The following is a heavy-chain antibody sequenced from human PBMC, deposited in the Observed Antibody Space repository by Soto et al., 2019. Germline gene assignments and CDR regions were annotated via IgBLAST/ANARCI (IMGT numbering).Heavy chain of an antibody. CDR2: ISWNSGSI. Sequence: SLRHLCAAPGVSFDDYTMPWIPQAAEKGLEWASGISWNSGSIGDADSVKGRFTISRDNAKNSLYVQMNRLRAEDTALYYCAKAVHFSAGGHNWFATCVQGTLETVTS. J-gene: IGHJ5*02. CDR3: AKAVHFSAGGHNWFAT. CDR1: GVSFDDYT. D-gene: IGHD3-3*02. V-gene: IGHV3-9*01.